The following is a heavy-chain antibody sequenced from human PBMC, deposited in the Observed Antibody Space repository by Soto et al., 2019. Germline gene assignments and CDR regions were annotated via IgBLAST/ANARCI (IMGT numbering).Heavy chain of an antibody. CDR2: IYYSGST. D-gene: IGHD6-13*01. V-gene: IGHV4-39*07. Sequence: SETLSLTCTVSGGSISSSSYYWGWIRQPPGKGLEWIGSIYYSGSTNYNPSLKSRVTISVDKSKNQFSLKLSSVTAADTAVYYCARDFAAAAGTGAFDIWGQGTMVTVSS. CDR3: ARDFAAAAGTGAFDI. CDR1: GGSISSSSYY. J-gene: IGHJ3*02.